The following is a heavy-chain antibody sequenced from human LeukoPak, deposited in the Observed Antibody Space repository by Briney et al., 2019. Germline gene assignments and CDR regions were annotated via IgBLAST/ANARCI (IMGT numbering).Heavy chain of an antibody. J-gene: IGHJ4*02. CDR2: IYWDDDK. V-gene: IGHV2-5*02. Sequence: SGPTLVKPTQTLTLTCTFSGFSLGTTGVGVGWIRQPPGKALEWLAIIYWDDDKRYSPSLKSRLTITKDTSKNQAVLTMTNMDPVDTATYYCAHRGYCSGGSCFSGRYFDSWGQGALVTVSS. D-gene: IGHD2-15*01. CDR1: GFSLGTTGVG. CDR3: AHRGYCSGGSCFSGRYFDS.